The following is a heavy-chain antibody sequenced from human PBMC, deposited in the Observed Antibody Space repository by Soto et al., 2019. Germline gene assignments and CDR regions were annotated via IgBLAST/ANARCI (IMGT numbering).Heavy chain of an antibody. CDR1: GYTFTGYY. Sequence: ASVKVSCKASGYTFTGYYMHWVRQAPGQGLEWMGWINPNSGGTNYAQKFQGWVTMTRDTSISPAYMELSRLRSDDTAVYYCARCLGLLWFGEFRYGMDVWGQGTTVTVSS. V-gene: IGHV1-2*04. J-gene: IGHJ6*02. D-gene: IGHD3-10*01. CDR2: INPNSGGT. CDR3: ARCLGLLWFGEFRYGMDV.